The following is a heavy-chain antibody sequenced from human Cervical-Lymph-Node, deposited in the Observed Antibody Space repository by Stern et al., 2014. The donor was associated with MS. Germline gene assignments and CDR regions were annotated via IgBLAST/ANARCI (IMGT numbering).Heavy chain of an antibody. V-gene: IGHV1-69*09. J-gene: IGHJ4*02. CDR1: GGTFSSYT. Sequence: VQLVQSGAEVKKPGSSVKVSCKASGGTFSSYTVNWVRQAPGQGLEWMGRIIPSLDVANYAQKFQGRVTITADTYTNTAYMELNSLRSEDTALYYCAIGARYFDYWGQGTLVSVSS. D-gene: IGHD1-14*01. CDR2: IIPSLDVA. CDR3: AIGARYFDY.